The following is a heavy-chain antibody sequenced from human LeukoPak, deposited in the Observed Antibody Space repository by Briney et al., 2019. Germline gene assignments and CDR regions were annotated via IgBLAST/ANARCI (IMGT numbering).Heavy chain of an antibody. CDR3: AKATWGDNAFDI. CDR1: GFTFSSYA. Sequence: GGSLRLSCAASGFTFSSYAMSWVRQAPGKGLEWVSGISGGGGSTYYAESVKGRFIISRDNSKNTIYPQMSSLRAEDTAVYYCAKATWGDNAFDIWGQGTKVTVSS. V-gene: IGHV3-23*01. D-gene: IGHD2-21*02. CDR2: ISGGGGST. J-gene: IGHJ3*02.